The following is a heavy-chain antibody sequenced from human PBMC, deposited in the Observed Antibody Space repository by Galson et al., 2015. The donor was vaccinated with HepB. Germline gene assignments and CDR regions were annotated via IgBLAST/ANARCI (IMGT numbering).Heavy chain of an antibody. D-gene: IGHD3-22*01. Sequence: AISGDSVSSNSAAWNWIRQSPSRGLEWLGRPYYRSKWYNDYAVSVKSRITINPDTSKNQFSLQLNSETPEDTAVYYCAREADSSGYYHYFDYWGQGTLVTVSS. CDR1: GDSVSSNSAA. CDR2: PYYRSKWYN. J-gene: IGHJ4*02. V-gene: IGHV6-1*01. CDR3: AREADSSGYYHYFDY.